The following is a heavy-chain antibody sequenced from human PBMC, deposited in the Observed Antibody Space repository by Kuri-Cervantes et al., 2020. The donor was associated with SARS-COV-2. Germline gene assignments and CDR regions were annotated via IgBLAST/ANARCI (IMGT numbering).Heavy chain of an antibody. V-gene: IGHV3-33*01. CDR2: IWYDGSNK. CDR1: GFTFSSYG. Sequence: GESLKISCAASGFTFSSYGMHWVRQAPGKGLEWVAVIWYDGSNKYYADSVKGRFTISRDNSKNTLYLQMNSLRAEDTAVYYCASSLLWFGELYYWGQGTRVTVSS. J-gene: IGHJ4*02. CDR3: ASSLLWFGELYY. D-gene: IGHD3-10*01.